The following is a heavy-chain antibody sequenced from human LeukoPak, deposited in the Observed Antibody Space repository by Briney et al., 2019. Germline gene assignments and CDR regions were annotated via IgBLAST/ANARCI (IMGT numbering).Heavy chain of an antibody. J-gene: IGHJ6*03. D-gene: IGHD4-17*01. Sequence: GGSLRLSCAASGFTFSSYAMHWVRQAPGKGLEWVAVISYDGSNKYYADSVKGRFTISRDNSKNTLYLQMSSLRAEDTAVYYCARGPNGDYTRNYYYYYMDVWGKGTTVTVSS. CDR1: GFTFSSYA. V-gene: IGHV3-30-3*01. CDR2: ISYDGSNK. CDR3: ARGPNGDYTRNYYYYYMDV.